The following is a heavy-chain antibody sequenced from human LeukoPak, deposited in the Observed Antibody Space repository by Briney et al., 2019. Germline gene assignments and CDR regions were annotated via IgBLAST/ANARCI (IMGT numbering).Heavy chain of an antibody. Sequence: PSETLSLTCAVYGGSFSGYYWSWIRQPPGKGLEWIGEINHSGSTNYNPSLKSRVTISVDTSKNQFSLKLSSVTAADTAVYYCARGVIAAAGTSFDYWGQGILVTVSS. CDR3: ARGVIAAAGTSFDY. D-gene: IGHD6-13*01. CDR1: GGSFSGYY. V-gene: IGHV4-34*01. J-gene: IGHJ4*02. CDR2: INHSGST.